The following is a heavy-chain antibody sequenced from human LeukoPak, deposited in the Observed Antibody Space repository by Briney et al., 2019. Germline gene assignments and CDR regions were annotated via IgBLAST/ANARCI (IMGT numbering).Heavy chain of an antibody. CDR2: VRDNGEN. J-gene: IGHJ3*02. CDR1: GGSINAYY. Sequence: SETLSLTCTVSGGSINAYYWSWIRQPPGKGLEWIAYVRDNGENNYNPSLKSRVAISVDTANNQISLRLNFVTAADTAIYYCARQPVNTAAFDIWGLGTMATVSS. V-gene: IGHV4-59*08. CDR3: ARQPVNTAAFDI. D-gene: IGHD5-18*01.